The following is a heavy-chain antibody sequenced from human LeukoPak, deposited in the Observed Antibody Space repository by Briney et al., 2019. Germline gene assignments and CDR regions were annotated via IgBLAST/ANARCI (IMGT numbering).Heavy chain of an antibody. J-gene: IGHJ3*01. Sequence: GGSLRLSCAASGFTFSSYSMNWVRQSPGKGLEWVSSISSSSSYIYYADSVKGRFTISRDNAKNSLYLQMNSLRAEDTAVYYCAKRITMIVVGDDAFDVWGQGTMVTVSS. CDR1: GFTFSSYS. CDR3: AKRITMIVVGDDAFDV. V-gene: IGHV3-21*01. D-gene: IGHD3-22*01. CDR2: ISSSSSYI.